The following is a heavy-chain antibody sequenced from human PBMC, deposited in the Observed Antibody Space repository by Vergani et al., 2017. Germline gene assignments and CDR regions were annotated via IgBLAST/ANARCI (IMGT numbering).Heavy chain of an antibody. CDR3: ARVLNGYDSCGSLGN. CDR2: INTTTGNP. V-gene: IGHV7-4-1*02. D-gene: IGHD3-22*01. CDR1: GYTFTRYA. J-gene: IGHJ4*02. Sequence: QVQLVQSGSELKKPGASVKISCKASGYTFTRYAINWVRQAPGQGLEWMGWINTTTGNPTYAQGFTGRFVFSLDTSVNAAYLQINSLKAEDSALYYCARVLNGYDSCGSLGNWGQGTLLTVSS.